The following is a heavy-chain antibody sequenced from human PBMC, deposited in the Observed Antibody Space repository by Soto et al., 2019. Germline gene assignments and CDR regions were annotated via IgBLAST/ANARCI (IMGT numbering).Heavy chain of an antibody. J-gene: IGHJ1*01. CDR1: GYRFSTSW. V-gene: IGHV5-51*01. CDR2: IYPGDSDS. CDR3: ARKTDGYNFFQH. Sequence: PGESLKISCKGSGYRFSTSWIAWVRQMPGKGLEWMGIIYPGDSDSRYSPSFQGQVTFSADKSITTVYLQWSSLKASDTAMYYCARKTDGYNFFQHWGKGTQVPVPS. D-gene: IGHD5-12*01.